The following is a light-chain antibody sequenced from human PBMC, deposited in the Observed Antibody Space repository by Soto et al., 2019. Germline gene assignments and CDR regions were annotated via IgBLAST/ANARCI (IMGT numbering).Light chain of an antibody. CDR2: DAS. Sequence: DIQMTQSPSPLSASVGDRVTITCRASQNINYWLAWYQHKPGKAPKLLIYDASSLESGVPSRFSGSGSGTEFTLTISSLQPDDFATYYCQQYNSYSLTFGQGTKVDIK. V-gene: IGKV1-5*01. J-gene: IGKJ1*01. CDR1: QNINYW. CDR3: QQYNSYSLT.